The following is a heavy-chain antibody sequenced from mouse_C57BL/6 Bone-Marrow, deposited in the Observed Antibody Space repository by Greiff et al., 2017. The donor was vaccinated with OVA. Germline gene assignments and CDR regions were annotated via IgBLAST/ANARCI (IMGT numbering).Heavy chain of an antibody. Sequence: VKLVESGPGLVAPSQSLSITCTVSGFSLTSYGVDWVRQSPGKGLEWLGVIWGVGSTNYNSALKSRLSISKDNSKSQVFLKMNSLQTDDTAMYYCATYYGSSYAWFAYWGQGTLVTVSA. J-gene: IGHJ3*01. V-gene: IGHV2-6*01. CDR3: ATYYGSSYAWFAY. CDR2: IWGVGST. CDR1: GFSLTSYG. D-gene: IGHD1-1*01.